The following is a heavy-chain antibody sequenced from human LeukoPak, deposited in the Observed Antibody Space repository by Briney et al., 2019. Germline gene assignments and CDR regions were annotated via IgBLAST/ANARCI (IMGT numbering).Heavy chain of an antibody. CDR1: RFTFSNYE. V-gene: IGHV3-48*03. D-gene: IGHD3-22*01. Sequence: PGGSLRLSCAATRFTFSNYEMNLVRQAPGKGLEWVSYISSSGSLIYADSVKGRFTISRDNAKNSLYLQMNSLRAEDTALYYCAREQSSSGYYPLDYWGQGTLVTVSS. CDR2: ISSSGSLI. J-gene: IGHJ4*02. CDR3: AREQSSSGYYPLDY.